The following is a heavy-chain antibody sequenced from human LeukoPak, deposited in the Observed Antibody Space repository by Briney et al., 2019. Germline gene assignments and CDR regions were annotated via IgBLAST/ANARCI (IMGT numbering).Heavy chain of an antibody. D-gene: IGHD2-15*01. Sequence: SETLSLTCAVYGGSFSGYYWSWIRQPPGKGLEWIGEIKHSGSTNYNPSLKSRVTISLDTSKNQFSLNLNSLTAADTAVYYCARVNIVVVVAATPWFWFDPWGQGTLVTVSS. J-gene: IGHJ5*02. CDR3: ARVNIVVVVAATPWFWFDP. V-gene: IGHV4-34*01. CDR2: IKHSGST. CDR1: GGSFSGYY.